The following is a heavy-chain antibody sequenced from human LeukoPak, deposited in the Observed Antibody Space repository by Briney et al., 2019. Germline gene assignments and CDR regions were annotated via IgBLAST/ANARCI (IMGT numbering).Heavy chain of an antibody. Sequence: GGSLRLSCAASGFTFSSYSMNWVRQAPGKGLEWVTYISSSSGTIYYADSVKGRFTISRDNAINSLYLQMNSLRAEDTAVYYCARDPSRYQLPISQFYYYSYMDVWGKGTTVTVSS. CDR2: ISSSSGTI. J-gene: IGHJ6*03. CDR1: GFTFSSYS. D-gene: IGHD2-2*01. CDR3: ARDPSRYQLPISQFYYYSYMDV. V-gene: IGHV3-48*01.